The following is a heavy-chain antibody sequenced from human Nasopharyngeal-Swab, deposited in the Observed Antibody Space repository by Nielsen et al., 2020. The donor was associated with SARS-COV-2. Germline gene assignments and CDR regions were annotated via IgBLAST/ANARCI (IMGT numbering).Heavy chain of an antibody. CDR2: IYYSGST. Sequence: SETLSLTCTVSGGSVSSGSYYWSWIRQPPGKGLEWIGYIYYSGSTNYNPSLKSRVTISVDTSKNQFSLKLSSMTAADTAVYYCARDPLVPAASDAFDIWGQGTMVTVSS. V-gene: IGHV4-61*01. CDR3: ARDPLVPAASDAFDI. D-gene: IGHD2-2*01. J-gene: IGHJ3*02. CDR1: GGSVSSGSYY.